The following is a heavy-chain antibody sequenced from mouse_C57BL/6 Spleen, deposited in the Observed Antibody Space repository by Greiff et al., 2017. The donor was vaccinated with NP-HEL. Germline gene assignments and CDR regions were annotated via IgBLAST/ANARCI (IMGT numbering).Heavy chain of an antibody. CDR1: GYAFSSSW. J-gene: IGHJ4*01. Sequence: QVQLKQSGPELVKPGASVKISCKASGYAFSSSWMNWVKQRPGKGLEWIGRIYPGDGDTNYNGKFKGKATLTADKSSSTAYMQLSSLTSEDSAVYFCAGITTVVAPYAMDYWGQGTSVTVSS. V-gene: IGHV1-82*01. CDR3: AGITTVVAPYAMDY. CDR2: IYPGDGDT. D-gene: IGHD1-1*01.